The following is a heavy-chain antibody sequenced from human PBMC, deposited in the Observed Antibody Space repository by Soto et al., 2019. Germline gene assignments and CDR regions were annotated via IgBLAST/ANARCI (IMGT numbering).Heavy chain of an antibody. CDR2: IFYSGTA. CDR1: GASMNNYY. CDR3: ARSGHSFGGVI. J-gene: IGHJ4*02. V-gene: IGHV4-59*01. Sequence: SSETLSLTCTVSGASMNNYYGSWIRQPPGKGLEYIGYIFYSGTADFNPSLRSRVTMSVDSSNNQFSLKLRSVTAADTAVYYCARSGHSFGGVIWSQGILVTVSS. D-gene: IGHD3-16*01.